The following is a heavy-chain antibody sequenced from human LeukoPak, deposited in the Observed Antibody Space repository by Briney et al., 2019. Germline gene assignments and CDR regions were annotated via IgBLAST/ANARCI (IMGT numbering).Heavy chain of an antibody. CDR2: IYSSGNT. D-gene: IGHD5-12*01. V-gene: IGHV4-59*08. CDR3: ARRGGYSGYEQV. CDR1: GGSISNYY. J-gene: IGHJ4*02. Sequence: PSETLSLTCSVSGGSISNYYWSWIRQPPGQGLEWIGYIYSSGNTNYNPSLMSRVAISVDTSKNQFSLNLSSVTAADTAVYYCARRGGYSGYEQVWGQGTLVTVSS.